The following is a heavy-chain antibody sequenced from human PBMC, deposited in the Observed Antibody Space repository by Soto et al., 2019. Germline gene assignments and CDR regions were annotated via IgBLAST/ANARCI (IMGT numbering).Heavy chain of an antibody. CDR3: ARGRGYRYGRDP. CDR2: ISYSGTT. Sequence: SETLSLTCTVSGDSISSSNNYWSWFRQPPGEGLEWIGFISYSGTTSYSPSLKSRLAISLDTSKNQFSLSLSSVTAADTAVYYCARGRGYRYGRDPWGQGTLVTVS. V-gene: IGHV4-30-4*01. J-gene: IGHJ5*02. CDR1: GDSISSSNNY. D-gene: IGHD5-18*01.